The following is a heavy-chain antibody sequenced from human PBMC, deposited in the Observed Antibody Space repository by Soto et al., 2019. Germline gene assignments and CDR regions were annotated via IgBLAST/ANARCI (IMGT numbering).Heavy chain of an antibody. J-gene: IGHJ4*02. CDR1: GGTFSSYA. CDR3: AREVYDSTTGYYFDY. Sequence: SVKVSCKASGGTFSSYAISWVRQAPGQGLEWMGGIIPIFGTANYAQKFQGRVTITADESTSTAYMELSSLRSEDTAVYYCAREVYDSTTGYYFDYWGQGTLVTVSS. V-gene: IGHV1-69*13. D-gene: IGHD3-22*01. CDR2: IIPIFGTA.